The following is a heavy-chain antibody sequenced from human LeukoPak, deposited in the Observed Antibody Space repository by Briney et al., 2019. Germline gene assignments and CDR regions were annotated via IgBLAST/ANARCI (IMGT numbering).Heavy chain of an antibody. D-gene: IGHD2-15*01. CDR3: ARDATYCAGGSCSRFDP. Sequence: GGSLRLSCAASGFTFSSYGMHWVRQAPGKGLEWVAVISYDGSNKYYADSVKGRFTISRDNAKNSLYLQMNSLRAEDTALYYCARDATYCAGGSCSRFDPWGQGTLVTVSS. V-gene: IGHV3-30*03. CDR1: GFTFSSYG. J-gene: IGHJ5*02. CDR2: ISYDGSNK.